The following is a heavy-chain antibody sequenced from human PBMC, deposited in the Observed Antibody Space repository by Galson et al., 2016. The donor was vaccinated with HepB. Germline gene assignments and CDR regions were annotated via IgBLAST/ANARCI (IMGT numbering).Heavy chain of an antibody. J-gene: IGHJ4*02. CDR1: GFTFGSYW. CDR3: AVGNDPLDY. Sequence: SLRLSCAASGFTFGSYWMGWVRQAPGRGLEWLANIKTDGSETHYVDSVEGRFTISRDNAKNTLYLQMNSLRAGDTAVYYCAVGNDPLDYWGQGTLATVSS. V-gene: IGHV3-7*01. D-gene: IGHD1-1*01. CDR2: IKTDGSET.